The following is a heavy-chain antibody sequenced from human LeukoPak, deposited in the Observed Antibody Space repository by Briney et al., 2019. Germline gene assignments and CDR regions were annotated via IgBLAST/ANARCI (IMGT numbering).Heavy chain of an antibody. CDR3: ARVSGGSSWFQLDAFDI. J-gene: IGHJ3*02. Sequence: PSGTLSLTCAVSGGSISSSNWWSWVRQPPGKGLEWIGEIYHSGSTNYNPSLKSRVTISVDKSKNQFSLKLSSVTAADTAVYYCARVSGGSSWFQLDAFDIWGQGTMVTVSS. V-gene: IGHV4-4*02. CDR2: IYHSGST. D-gene: IGHD6-13*01. CDR1: GGSISSSNW.